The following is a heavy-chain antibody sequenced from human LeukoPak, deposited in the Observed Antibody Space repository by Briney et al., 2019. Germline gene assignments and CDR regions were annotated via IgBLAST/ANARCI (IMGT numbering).Heavy chain of an antibody. D-gene: IGHD1-14*01. CDR1: GFTFDDYG. J-gene: IGHJ4*02. V-gene: IGHV3-20*04. CDR3: ARGGGTSSYKGNCDY. Sequence: RPGGSLRLSCAASGFTFDDYGMSWVRQAPGKGLEWVSGINWNGGSTGYADSVKGRFTISRDNAKNSLYLQMDSLRVEDTALYYCARGGGTSSYKGNCDYWGQGTLVTVSS. CDR2: INWNGGST.